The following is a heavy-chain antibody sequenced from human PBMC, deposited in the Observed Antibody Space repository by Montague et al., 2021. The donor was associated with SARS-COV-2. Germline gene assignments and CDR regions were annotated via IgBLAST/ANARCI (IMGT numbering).Heavy chain of an antibody. CDR3: VSDEGGVAGGY. Sequence: SLRLSCAASGFPFSLFTMHWVRQAPGKGPEWVAVIFSDGQKKFYADSVKGRLTISRDNPTNTLFLQLDSLTADDTAVYYCVSDEGGVAGGYWGQGTLVTVSS. CDR2: IFSDGQKK. CDR1: GFPFSLFT. D-gene: IGHD6-19*01. V-gene: IGHV3-30*04. J-gene: IGHJ4*02.